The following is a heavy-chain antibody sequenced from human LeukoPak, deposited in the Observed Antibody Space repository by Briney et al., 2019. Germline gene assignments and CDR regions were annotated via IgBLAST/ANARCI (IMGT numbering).Heavy chain of an antibody. CDR2: VSAYNGNT. V-gene: IGHV1-18*01. D-gene: IGHD3-3*01. CDR3: AREGPATITIFGVVIGDAFDI. CDR1: GYTFTSYG. J-gene: IGHJ3*02. Sequence: ASVKVSCKASGYTFTSYGISWVRQAPGQGLEWMGWVSAYNGNTNYAQKLQGRVTMTTDTSTSTAYMELRSLRSDDTAVYYCAREGPATITIFGVVIGDAFDIWGQGTMVTVSS.